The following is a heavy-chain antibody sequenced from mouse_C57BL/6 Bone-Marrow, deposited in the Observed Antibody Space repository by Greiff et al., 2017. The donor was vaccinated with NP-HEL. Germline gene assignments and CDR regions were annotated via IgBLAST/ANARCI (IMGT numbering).Heavy chain of an antibody. Sequence: VQLQQSVAELVRPGASVKLSCTASGFNFKNTSMHWVKQRPEQGLEWIGRLDPANGNTTYAPKFQGKATITADTSSNTAYLQLSSLTSEDTAIYYCARRVTTVVAGGYFDVWGTGTTVTVSS. V-gene: IGHV14-3*01. D-gene: IGHD1-1*01. J-gene: IGHJ1*03. CDR3: ARRVTTVVAGGYFDV. CDR2: LDPANGNT. CDR1: GFNFKNTS.